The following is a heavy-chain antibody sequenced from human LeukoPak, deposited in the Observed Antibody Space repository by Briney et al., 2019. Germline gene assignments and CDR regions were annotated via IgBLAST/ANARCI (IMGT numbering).Heavy chain of an antibody. Sequence: GGSLRLSCAASGFTFEAYTMHWVRQAPGKGLEWVSLISWDGGTRYYADSVKGRFTISRDNSKKSLYLQMNSLRTEDTALYYCAKELEAAAAFDYWGQGTLVTVSS. J-gene: IGHJ4*02. V-gene: IGHV3-43*01. D-gene: IGHD6-13*01. CDR1: GFTFEAYT. CDR2: ISWDGGTR. CDR3: AKELEAAAAFDY.